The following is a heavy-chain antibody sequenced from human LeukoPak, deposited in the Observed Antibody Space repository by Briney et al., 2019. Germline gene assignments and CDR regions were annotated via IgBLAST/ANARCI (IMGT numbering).Heavy chain of an antibody. CDR1: GFTFSSYS. Sequence: PGVSLRLSCAASGFTFSSYSMNWVRQAPGKGLEWVSYISSSSGTIHYADSVKGRFTISRDNAKRSMYLQMNSLRAEDTAVYYCARDRTNSRSFDYWGQGTLVTVSS. CDR2: ISSSSGTI. V-gene: IGHV3-48*01. D-gene: IGHD2-21*01. CDR3: ARDRTNSRSFDY. J-gene: IGHJ4*02.